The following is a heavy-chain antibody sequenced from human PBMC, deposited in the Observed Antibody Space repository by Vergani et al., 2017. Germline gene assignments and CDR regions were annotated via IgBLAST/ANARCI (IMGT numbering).Heavy chain of an antibody. J-gene: IGHJ4*02. CDR1: FNSIRNLY. Sequence: QVQLQESGPGLVKSSETLSLTCSVSFNSIRNLYCNWIRQPPGKGLKWIGSIHYSENTNYNPSLKTRVTISVDTSKNQFSLTLTSVTAADTAVYFCARQRPGSGWSPGDFDDWGQGILVTVSS. D-gene: IGHD6-19*01. V-gene: IGHV4-59*11. CDR2: IHYSENT. CDR3: ARQRPGSGWSPGDFDD.